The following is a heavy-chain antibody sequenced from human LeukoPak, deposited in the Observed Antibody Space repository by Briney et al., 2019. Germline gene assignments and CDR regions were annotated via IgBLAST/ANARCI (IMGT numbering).Heavy chain of an antibody. D-gene: IGHD2-2*02. J-gene: IGHJ4*02. CDR2: IIPIFGTA. CDR3: ARAKIVVVPAAIGPFDY. Sequence: SVKVSCKASGGTFSSYAISWVRQAPRQGLEWMGGIIPIFGTANYAQKFQGRVTITADESTSTAYMELSSLRSEDTAVYYCARAKIVVVPAAIGPFDYWGQGTLVTVSS. V-gene: IGHV1-69*13. CDR1: GGTFSSYA.